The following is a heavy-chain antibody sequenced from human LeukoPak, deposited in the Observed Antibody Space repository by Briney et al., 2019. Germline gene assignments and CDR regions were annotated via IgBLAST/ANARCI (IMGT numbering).Heavy chain of an antibody. V-gene: IGHV4-4*07. CDR1: GGSISIYY. CDR2: IYTSGST. J-gene: IGHJ4*02. D-gene: IGHD2-15*01. Sequence: SETLSLTCTVSGGSISIYYWSWIRQPAGEGREWLGRIYTSGSTNYNPSLKSRVTMSVDASKNQFSLKLSSVTAADTAVYYCARERYCSGGGCYYFYYWGQGTLVTVSS. CDR3: ARERYCSGGGCYYFYY.